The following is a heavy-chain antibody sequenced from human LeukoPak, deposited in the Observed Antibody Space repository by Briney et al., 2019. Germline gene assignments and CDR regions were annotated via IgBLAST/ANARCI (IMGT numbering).Heavy chain of an antibody. CDR3: ARAGDASWYDY. D-gene: IGHD6-13*01. Sequence: GGPLRLSGAAPGFTLRTYTMGWFGQAPGKGREWVSDISRRGGTTSYTESVMGRFTISRDDSKNTLYLQMNSLRAEDTATYYCARAGDASWYDYWGQGTLVTVSS. V-gene: IGHV3-23*01. J-gene: IGHJ4*02. CDR1: GFTLRTYT. CDR2: ISRRGGTT.